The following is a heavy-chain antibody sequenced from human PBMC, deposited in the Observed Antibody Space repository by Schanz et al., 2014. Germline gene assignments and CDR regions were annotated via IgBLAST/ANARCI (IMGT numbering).Heavy chain of an antibody. CDR1: GFTFSDYY. CDR2: ISGSSIHK. CDR3: ARFLARYQYYGVDV. D-gene: IGHD3-3*01. V-gene: IGHV3-11*05. J-gene: IGHJ6*02. Sequence: VQLVESGGGLVQPGGSLRLSCAASGFTFSDYYMAWIRQAPGKGLEWVSHISGSSIHKNYADSVKGRFSISRDNGETSVYLPINLPRIEDNAVYYCARFLARYQYYGVDVWGQGTTVIVSS.